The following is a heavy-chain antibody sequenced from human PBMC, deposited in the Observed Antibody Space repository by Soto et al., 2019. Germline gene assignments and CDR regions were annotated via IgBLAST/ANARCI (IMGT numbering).Heavy chain of an antibody. J-gene: IGHJ4*02. D-gene: IGHD3-10*01. CDR2: IYWDDDH. CDR3: AREMYYSTYFDS. V-gene: IGHV2-5*02. Sequence: QITLRESGPALVRPTQTLTLTCTFSGFSLSSNGVGVGWIRQPPGKALEWLALIYWDDDHRYSPSLKTSLTITKDTSKNQVVLTMTKLDPVDTATYYCAREMYYSTYFDSWGQVTLVTVSS. CDR1: GFSLSSNGVG.